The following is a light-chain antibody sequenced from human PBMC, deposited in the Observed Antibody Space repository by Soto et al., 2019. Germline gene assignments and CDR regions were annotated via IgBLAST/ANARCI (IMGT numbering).Light chain of an antibody. CDR1: QGISNY. CDR2: AAS. CDR3: QKYNSARWT. J-gene: IGKJ1*01. Sequence: DIQMTQSPSSLSASVGDRVTITCRASQGISNYLAWYQQKPGKVPNILSYAASTLQSGVPSRFSGSGSGTDFTLTISSLKPEDVETYYCQKYNSARWTFGQGTKVDIK. V-gene: IGKV1-27*01.